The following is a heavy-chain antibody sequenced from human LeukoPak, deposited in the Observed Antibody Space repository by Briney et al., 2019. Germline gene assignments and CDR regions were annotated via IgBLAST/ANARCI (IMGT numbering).Heavy chain of an antibody. CDR1: GYTFTSYD. J-gene: IGHJ4*02. V-gene: IGHV1-8*01. Sequence: VASVKVSCKASGYTFTSYDINWVRQATGQGLEWMGWMNPSSGTTGYAQKFQGRVTMTRSPSISTAYMELSSLRSEDTAVYYCARDYLEWELLPEAFDYGGQETWVTVPS. CDR2: MNPSSGTT. CDR3: ARDYLEWELLPEAFDY. D-gene: IGHD1-26*01.